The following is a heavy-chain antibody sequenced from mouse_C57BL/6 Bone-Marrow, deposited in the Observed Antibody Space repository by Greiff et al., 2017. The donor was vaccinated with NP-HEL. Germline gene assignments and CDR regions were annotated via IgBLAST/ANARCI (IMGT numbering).Heavy chain of an antibody. CDR1: GYTFTDYY. CDR3: AREGLSRFDY. CDR2: INPNNGGT. D-gene: IGHD1-1*02. V-gene: IGHV1-26*01. Sequence: VQLQQSGPELVKPGASVKISCKASGYTFTDYYMNWVKQSHGKSLEWIGDINPNNGGTSYNQKFKGKATLTVDKSSSTAYMELRSLTSEDSAVYYCAREGLSRFDYWGQGTTLTVSS. J-gene: IGHJ2*01.